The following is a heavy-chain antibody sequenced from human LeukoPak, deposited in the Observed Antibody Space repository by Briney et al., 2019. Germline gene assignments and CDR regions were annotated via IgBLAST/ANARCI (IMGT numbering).Heavy chain of an antibody. CDR2: MKSKTDGGTT. V-gene: IGHV3-15*01. CDR3: TTGYCSGGPCYSSFRFDY. D-gene: IGHD2-15*01. Sequence: GGSLRLSCAVSGLTFSNAWMSWVRQAPGKGLERVGRMKSKTDGGTTDYAAPVKGKFTISRDDSKNALYLQMNSLKTEDTAVYYCTTGYCSGGPCYSSFRFDYWGQGILVTVSS. CDR1: GLTFSNAW. J-gene: IGHJ4*02.